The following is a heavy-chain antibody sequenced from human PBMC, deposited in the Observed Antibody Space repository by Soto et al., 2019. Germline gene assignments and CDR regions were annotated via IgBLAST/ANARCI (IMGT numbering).Heavy chain of an antibody. V-gene: IGHV3-64*01. CDR2: INTNGVNT. Sequence: EVQLVESGGGLVQPGGSLRLSCAASGFTFSGYSMFWVRQAPGKGLEYVSAINTNGVNTFYAKSVKGRFTISRHNSKNTMYLQMGSLRAEDMAVYYCARGRVEDSSGWATYFDSWGQGTLVTVSS. CDR3: ARGRVEDSSGWATYFDS. D-gene: IGHD6-19*01. CDR1: GFTFSGYS. J-gene: IGHJ4*02.